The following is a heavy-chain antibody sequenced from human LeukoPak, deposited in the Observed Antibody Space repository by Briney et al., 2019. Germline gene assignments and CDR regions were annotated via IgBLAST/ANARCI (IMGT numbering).Heavy chain of an antibody. V-gene: IGHV3-23*01. Sequence: GGSLRLSCVVSGFTINNYGMTRVRQAQGRGLQWVSSISVNGDATGYADSVKGRFTISRDNSKNTLYLQLNSLRVDDTAVYYCAKEIRPNDKWRRGTLVIVSS. CDR1: GFTINNYG. CDR2: ISVNGDAT. CDR3: AKEIRPNDK. J-gene: IGHJ4*02.